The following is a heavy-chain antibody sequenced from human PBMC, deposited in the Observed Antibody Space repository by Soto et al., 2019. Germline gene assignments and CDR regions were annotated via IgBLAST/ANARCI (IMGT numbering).Heavy chain of an antibody. V-gene: IGHV3-33*01. CDR1: GFTFSSYG. CDR3: AREDDDSSGYYFDY. J-gene: IGHJ4*02. CDR2: IWYDGSNK. D-gene: IGHD3-22*01. Sequence: QVQLVESGGGVVQPGRSLRLSCAASGFTFSSYGMHWVRQAPGKGLEWVAVIWYDGSNKYYADSVKGRFTISRDNSKNTLYLQMNSLRAEDTAVYYCAREDDDSSGYYFDYWGQGTLATVSS.